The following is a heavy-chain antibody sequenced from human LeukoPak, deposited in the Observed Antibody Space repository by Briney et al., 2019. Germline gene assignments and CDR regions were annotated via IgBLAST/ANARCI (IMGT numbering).Heavy chain of an antibody. J-gene: IGHJ4*02. CDR2: ISYSGST. D-gene: IGHD3-10*01. Sequence: SETLSLTCTVSGVSISSYYWSWIRQPPGKGLEWIGYISYSGSTNYNPSLKSRVTISVDTSRNQFSLKLSSVTAADTAVYYCARGRLGGSGSYYNVLGYWGQGTLVTVSS. CDR3: ARGRLGGSGSYYNVLGY. CDR1: GVSISSYY. V-gene: IGHV4-59*01.